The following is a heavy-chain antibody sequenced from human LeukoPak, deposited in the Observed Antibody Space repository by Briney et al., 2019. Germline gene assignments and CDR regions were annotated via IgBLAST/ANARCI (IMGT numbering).Heavy chain of an antibody. V-gene: IGHV3-23*01. Sequence: GGSLRLSCAASGFTFSSYAMSWVRKAPGKWLEWVSAISGSCGSTYYADSVKGRFTISTDNSKNTLYLQINSLRPEDTPVNYCSKSTPRYSSGCYNIYFDYWGKGTLVTVSS. CDR2: ISGSCGST. CDR1: GFTFSSYA. J-gene: IGHJ4*02. D-gene: IGHD6-19*01. CDR3: SKSTPRYSSGCYNIYFDY.